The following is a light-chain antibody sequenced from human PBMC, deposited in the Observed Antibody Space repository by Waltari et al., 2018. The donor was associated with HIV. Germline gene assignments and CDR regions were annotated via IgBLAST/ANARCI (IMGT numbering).Light chain of an antibody. CDR3: QQANSFPLS. CDR2: AAS. Sequence: DLLMTQSPSSVSASVGDRVTITCRASQGIAGWLAWYQQKPGKAPKLLIYAASSLASGVPSRFSGSGSGTDFSLTISSLQPEDCAAYYCQQANSFPLSFGGGTKVEIK. CDR1: QGIAGW. J-gene: IGKJ4*01. V-gene: IGKV1-12*01.